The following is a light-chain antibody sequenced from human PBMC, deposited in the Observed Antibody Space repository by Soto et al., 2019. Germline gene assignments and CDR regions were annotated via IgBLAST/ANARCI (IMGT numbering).Light chain of an antibody. J-gene: IGLJ1*01. CDR3: SSYTSTSTLYV. CDR1: SSDIGGYNY. V-gene: IGLV2-14*03. CDR2: DVS. Sequence: QSALNQPASVSGSPGQSITLSCTGTSSDIGGYNYVSWYQQLPGKVPKLIIYDVSNRPSGVSDRFSGSKSGNAASLTISGLQAEDEADYYCSSYTSTSTLYVFGTGTKLTVL.